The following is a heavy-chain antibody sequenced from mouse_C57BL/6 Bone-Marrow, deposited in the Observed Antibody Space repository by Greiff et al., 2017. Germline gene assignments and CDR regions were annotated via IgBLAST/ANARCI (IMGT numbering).Heavy chain of an antibody. Sequence: VQLQQPGAELVRPGSSVKLSCKASGYTFTSYWMDWVKQRPGQGLEWIGNIYPSDSETNYNQKFKDKATLTVDKSSSTAYMQLSSLTSEDSAVYYCATLYAMDYWGQGTSVTVSS. J-gene: IGHJ4*01. CDR2: IYPSDSET. V-gene: IGHV1-61*01. CDR1: GYTFTSYW. CDR3: ATLYAMDY.